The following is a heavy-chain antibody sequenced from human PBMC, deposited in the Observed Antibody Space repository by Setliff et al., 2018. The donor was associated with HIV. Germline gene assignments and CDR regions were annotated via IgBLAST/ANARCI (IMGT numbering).Heavy chain of an antibody. D-gene: IGHD1-26*01. CDR2: IYSGGST. CDR3: ARDFSGTGGYAFDI. Sequence: GGSLRLSCAASGFNVRSNYMSWVRQAPGKGLEWVSVIYSGGSTNYADSVKGRFTISRDNSKNTLYLQMNSLRAEDTAVYCCARDFSGTGGYAFDIWGQGTMVTV. J-gene: IGHJ3*02. CDR1: GFNVRSNY. V-gene: IGHV3-66*01.